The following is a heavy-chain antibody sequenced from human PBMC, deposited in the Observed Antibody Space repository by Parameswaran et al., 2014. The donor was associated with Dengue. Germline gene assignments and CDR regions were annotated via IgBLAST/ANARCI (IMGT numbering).Heavy chain of an antibody. Sequence: VRQMPGKGLEWMGVIYPGDSDARYSPSFQGQITISADKSISTAYLQWSSLKASDTAMYYCARRGVAALLDVWGQGTTVTVSS. CDR2: IYPGDSDA. V-gene: IGHV5-51*01. CDR3: ARRGVAALLDV. J-gene: IGHJ6*02. D-gene: IGHD3-3*01.